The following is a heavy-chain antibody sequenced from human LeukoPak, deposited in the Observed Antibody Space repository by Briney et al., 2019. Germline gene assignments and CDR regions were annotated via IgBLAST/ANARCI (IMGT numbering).Heavy chain of an antibody. D-gene: IGHD3-3*01. Sequence: SETLSLTCTVSGGSISSSSYYWGWIRQPPGKGLEWIGSIYYSGSTYYNPSLKSRVTISVDTSKNQFSLKLSSVTAADTAVYYCAKGQGGDFWSRYYFDYWGQGTLVTVSS. CDR3: AKGQGGDFWSRYYFDY. J-gene: IGHJ4*02. CDR1: GGSISSSSYY. V-gene: IGHV4-39*07. CDR2: IYYSGST.